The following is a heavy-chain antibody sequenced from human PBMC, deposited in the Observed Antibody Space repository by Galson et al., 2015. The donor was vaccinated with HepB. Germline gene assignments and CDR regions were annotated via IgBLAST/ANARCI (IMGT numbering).Heavy chain of an antibody. CDR3: ARGAPVAGHYYYYGMDV. CDR1: GFTFSSYS. V-gene: IGHV3-21*01. CDR2: ISSSSSYI. Sequence: SLRLSCAASGFTFSSYSMNWVRQAPGKGLEWVSSISSSSSYIYYADSVKGRFTISRDNAKNSLYLQMNSLRAEDTAVYYCARGAPVAGHYYYYGMDVWGQGTTVTVSS. J-gene: IGHJ6*02. D-gene: IGHD6-19*01.